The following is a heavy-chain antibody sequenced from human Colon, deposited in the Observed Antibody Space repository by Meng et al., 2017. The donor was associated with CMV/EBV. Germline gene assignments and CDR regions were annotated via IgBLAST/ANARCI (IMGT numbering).Heavy chain of an antibody. Sequence: GESLKISCVASGYTFTSYYMHWVRQAPGQGLEWMGIINPSGGSTSYAQKFQGRVTMTRDTSTSTVYMELSSLRSEDTAVYYCAELERRAFDIWGQGTMVTVSS. V-gene: IGHV1-46*01. J-gene: IGHJ3*02. CDR1: GYTFTSYY. CDR2: INPSGGST. D-gene: IGHD1-1*01. CDR3: AELERRAFDI.